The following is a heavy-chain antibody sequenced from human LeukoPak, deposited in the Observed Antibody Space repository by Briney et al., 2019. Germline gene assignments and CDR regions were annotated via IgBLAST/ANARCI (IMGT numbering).Heavy chain of an antibody. J-gene: IGHJ4*02. CDR1: GYTFTSYG. CDR2: INPNSGGT. D-gene: IGHD5-18*01. Sequence: ASVKVSCKASGYTFTSYGISWVRQAPGQGLEWMGWINPNSGGTNYAQKFQGRVTMTRDTSISTAYMELSRLRSDDTAVYYCARTWIQLWLVFVYWGQGTLVTVSS. V-gene: IGHV1-2*02. CDR3: ARTWIQLWLVFVY.